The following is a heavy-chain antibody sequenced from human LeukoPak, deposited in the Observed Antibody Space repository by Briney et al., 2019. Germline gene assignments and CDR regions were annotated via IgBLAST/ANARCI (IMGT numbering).Heavy chain of an antibody. CDR1: GFTFNSYW. J-gene: IGHJ5*02. Sequence: GGSLRLSCAASGFTFNSYWMSWVRQAPGKGLEWVANIKEDGSAQYYVDSVKGRFTISRDNAQNSLNLQMNSLRAEDTAVYYCANSSNAPGNHWGQGTLVTVSS. V-gene: IGHV3-7*01. CDR2: IKEDGSAQ. CDR3: ANSSNAPGNH. D-gene: IGHD2-2*01.